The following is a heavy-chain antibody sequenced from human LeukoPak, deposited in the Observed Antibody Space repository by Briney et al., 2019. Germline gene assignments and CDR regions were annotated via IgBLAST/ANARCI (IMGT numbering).Heavy chain of an antibody. CDR3: ARDSRGFRDGYNFPKDY. CDR2: ISAYNGNI. D-gene: IGHD5-24*01. Sequence: ASVKVSCKASGYTFNNYGISWVRQAPGQGLEWMGWISAYNGNIQYLRKFQGRVTMTTDTSTSTAYMELSSLRSEDTAVYYCARDSRGFRDGYNFPKDYWGQGTLVTVSS. CDR1: GYTFNNYG. V-gene: IGHV1-18*01. J-gene: IGHJ4*02.